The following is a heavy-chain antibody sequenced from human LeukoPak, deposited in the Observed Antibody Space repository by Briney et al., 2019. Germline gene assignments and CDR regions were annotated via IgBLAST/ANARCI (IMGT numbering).Heavy chain of an antibody. J-gene: IGHJ4*02. D-gene: IGHD3-10*01. V-gene: IGHV3-23*01. Sequence: GGTLRLSCAASGFTFSNHGMNWVHQAPGKGLEWVSGISPSGDITYYADSVKGRFTISRDNSKNTLYLEVISLTAEDTAVYYCAKDDAWLRFGEWSQGTLVTVSS. CDR2: ISPSGDIT. CDR1: GFTFSNHG. CDR3: AKDDAWLRFGE.